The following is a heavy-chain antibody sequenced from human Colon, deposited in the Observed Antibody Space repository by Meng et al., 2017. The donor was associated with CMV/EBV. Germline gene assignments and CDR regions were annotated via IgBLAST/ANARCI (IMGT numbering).Heavy chain of an antibody. D-gene: IGHD6-19*01. Sequence: ASVPVSCKSSGYTLTDYYIHWVRQAPGQGLEWVGWINPYSGVTNYAQKFQGRLTMTRDTSITTAYMELTRLTSDDTAKYYCAKAVAASDYCYRGMDVWGPGTTVTVSS. CDR3: AKAVAASDYCYRGMDV. CDR1: GYTLTDYY. CDR2: INPYSGVT. V-gene: IGHV1-2*02. J-gene: IGHJ6*02.